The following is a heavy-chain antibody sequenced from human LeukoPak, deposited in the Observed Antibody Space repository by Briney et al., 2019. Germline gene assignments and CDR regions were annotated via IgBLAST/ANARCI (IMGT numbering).Heavy chain of an antibody. V-gene: IGHV4-39*01. Sequence: SETLSLTCTVSGGSISSSSYYWGWIRQPPGKGLEWIGTIYYSGSTYYNPSLKSRVTISVDTSKNQFSLKLASVTAADTAVYYCARLSGYYYDLPGWFDSWGQGTLVTVSS. D-gene: IGHD3-22*01. CDR3: ARLSGYYYDLPGWFDS. CDR1: GGSISSSSYY. J-gene: IGHJ5*01. CDR2: IYYSGST.